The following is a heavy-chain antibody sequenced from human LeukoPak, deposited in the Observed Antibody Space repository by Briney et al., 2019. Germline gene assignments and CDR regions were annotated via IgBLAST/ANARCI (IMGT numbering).Heavy chain of an antibody. J-gene: IGHJ4*02. V-gene: IGHV3-15*01. Sequence: TAGGSLRLSCAASGLTFSNAWMRWVRHAPGKGVEWVGGIKSKTDGGKTDYAAPVKGRFTISRDDSKNTLYLQMNSVKTEDNAVYYCTTQFDSRAVTIFGVVIVNEDYWGQGTLVTVSS. CDR1: GLTFSNAW. D-gene: IGHD3-3*01. CDR2: IKSKTDGGKT. CDR3: TTQFDSRAVTIFGVVIVNEDY.